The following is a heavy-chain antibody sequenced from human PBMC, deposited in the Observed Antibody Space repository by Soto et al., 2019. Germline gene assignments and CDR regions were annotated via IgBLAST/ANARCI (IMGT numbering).Heavy chain of an antibody. V-gene: IGHV4-4*02. CDR2: VHHSVGN. CDR3: TRHFYYSMDV. J-gene: IGHJ6*04. Sequence: QVQLQESGPGLVKPSETLSLTCTVSGASVANDNWWSWVRQSPGKRLEWIGEVHHSVGNNNSPSLTSRVTISVDKSTNQFSLKLHSVTAADSAVYFCTRHFYYSMDVWGEGTTVTVSP. CDR1: GASVANDNW.